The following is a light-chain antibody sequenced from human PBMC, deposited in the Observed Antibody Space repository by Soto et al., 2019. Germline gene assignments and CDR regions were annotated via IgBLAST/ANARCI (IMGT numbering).Light chain of an antibody. CDR2: GAS. V-gene: IGKV3-15*01. CDR1: QSVSSSY. Sequence: PGERVTLSCRAIQSVSSSYLTWYQQKPGQSPRLLIYGASSRATAISARFSGSGSGTEFTLTISSLQSEDFAVYYCQQYNNWPFITFGQGTLLEVK. J-gene: IGKJ5*01. CDR3: QQYNNWPFIT.